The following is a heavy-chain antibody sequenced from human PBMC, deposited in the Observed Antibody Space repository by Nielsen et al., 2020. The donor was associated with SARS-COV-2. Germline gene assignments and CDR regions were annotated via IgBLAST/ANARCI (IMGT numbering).Heavy chain of an antibody. CDR1: GFTFSSYG. CDR3: TRAPYSSGDFDF. D-gene: IGHD6-25*01. CDR2: IWYDGSEI. V-gene: IGHV3-33*08. J-gene: IGHJ4*02. Sequence: GESLKISCEASGFTFSSYGMHWVRQAPGKGLEWLAVIWYDGSEIYYADSVNGRFTISRDTSKNTLYLQMNSLRVEDTAVYYCTRAPYSSGDFDFWGQGTLVTVSS.